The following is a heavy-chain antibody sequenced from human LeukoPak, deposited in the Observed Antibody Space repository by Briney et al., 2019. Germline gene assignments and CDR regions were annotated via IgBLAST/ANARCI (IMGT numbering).Heavy chain of an antibody. Sequence: ASVKVSCKASGYTFTGYYMHWVRQAPGQGLEWMGWIHPNSGGTNYAQKFQGRVTMTRDTSISTAYMELSRLRSDDTAVYYCARPYGGDLYYFDYWGQGTLVTVSS. CDR2: IHPNSGGT. CDR3: ARPYGGDLYYFDY. D-gene: IGHD2-21*02. J-gene: IGHJ4*02. V-gene: IGHV1-2*02. CDR1: GYTFTGYY.